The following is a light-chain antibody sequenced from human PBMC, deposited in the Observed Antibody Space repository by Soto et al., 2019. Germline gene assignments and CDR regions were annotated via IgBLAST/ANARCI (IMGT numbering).Light chain of an antibody. V-gene: IGKV3-20*01. CDR1: QTLNSAH. J-gene: IGKJ2*01. Sequence: DIVLTQSPGTLSLSPGERATLSCRASQTLNSAHLAWYQQRPGQAPRLLIYAASRRATGTPDRFSGGGTGTDFTLTISRLEPEDFAKYYCQLYDRSPQFGRGTKLEIK. CDR2: AAS. CDR3: QLYDRSPQ.